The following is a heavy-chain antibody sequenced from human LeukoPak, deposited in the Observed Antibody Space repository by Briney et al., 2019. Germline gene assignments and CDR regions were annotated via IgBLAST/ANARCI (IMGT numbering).Heavy chain of an antibody. CDR3: ARAVLRFLEWLSTPHYYGMDV. CDR2: IIPILGIA. V-gene: IGHV1-69*04. CDR1: GGTFSSYA. Sequence: SVKVSCKASGGTFSSYAISWVRQAPGQGLEWMGRIIPILGIANYAQKFQGRVTITADKSTSTAYMELSSLRSEDTAVYYCARAVLRFLEWLSTPHYYGMDVWGQGTTVTVSS. J-gene: IGHJ6*02. D-gene: IGHD3-3*01.